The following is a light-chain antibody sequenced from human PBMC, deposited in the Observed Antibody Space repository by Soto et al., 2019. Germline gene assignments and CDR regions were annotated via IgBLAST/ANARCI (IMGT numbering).Light chain of an antibody. CDR1: ESISRH. J-gene: IGKJ5*01. CDR2: AAS. V-gene: IGKV1-39*01. CDR3: QQSYSTLSFT. Sequence: DIKMTQSPSSLSASVGDRVTITCRASESISRHLNWYQQKPGKAPKLLIYAASSLQNGVPSRFSGSGSGTDFTPTITNLQPEDFATYYCQQSYSTLSFTFGQGTRLEIK.